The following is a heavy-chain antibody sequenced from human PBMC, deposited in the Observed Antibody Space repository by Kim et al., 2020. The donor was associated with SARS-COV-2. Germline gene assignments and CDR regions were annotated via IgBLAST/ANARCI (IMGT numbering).Heavy chain of an antibody. D-gene: IGHD4-17*01. CDR1: GGSVSSGSYY. J-gene: IGHJ5*02. CDR3: ARAKETVTHEGGTGWFDP. Sequence: SETLSLTCTVSGGSVSSGSYYWSWIRQPPGKGLEWIGYIYYSGSTNYNPSLKSRVTISVDTSKNQFSLKLSSVTAADTAVYYCARAKETVTHEGGTGWFDPWGQGTLVTVSS. CDR2: IYYSGST. V-gene: IGHV4-61*01.